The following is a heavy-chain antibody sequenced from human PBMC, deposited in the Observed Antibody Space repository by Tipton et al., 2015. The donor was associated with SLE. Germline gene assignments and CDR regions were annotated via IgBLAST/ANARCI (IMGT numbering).Heavy chain of an antibody. D-gene: IGHD6-19*01. V-gene: IGHV4-38-2*02. CDR2: IYHSGST. CDR3: ARSEYSSGLIDY. J-gene: IGHJ4*02. Sequence: TLSLTCTVSGHSISTTYYWGWIRQPPGKGLEWIGNIYHSGSTFYNPSLESRVTISVDTSKNQFSLKLSSVTAADTAVYYCARSEYSSGLIDYWGQGTLATVSS. CDR1: GHSISTTYY.